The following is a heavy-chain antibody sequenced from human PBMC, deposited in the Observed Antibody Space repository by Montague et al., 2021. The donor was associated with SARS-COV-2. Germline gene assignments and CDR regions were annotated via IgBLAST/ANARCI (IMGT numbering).Heavy chain of an antibody. V-gene: IGHV4-61*01. J-gene: IGHJ3*02. Sequence: SETLSLTCTVSGGSVSSGSYYWSWIRQPPGKGLEWIGYIYYSGSTNYNPSLKSRVTISVDTSKNQFSLTLSSLAAADTAIYYCARDSRLCGVECYEDIFDSWGQGTVVTVSS. CDR3: ARDSRLCGVECYEDIFDS. CDR1: GGSVSSGSYY. CDR2: IYYSGST. D-gene: IGHD2-21*01.